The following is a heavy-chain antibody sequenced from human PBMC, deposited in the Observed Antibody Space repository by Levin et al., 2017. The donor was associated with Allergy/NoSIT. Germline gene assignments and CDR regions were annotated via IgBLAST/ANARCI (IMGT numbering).Heavy chain of an antibody. D-gene: IGHD2/OR15-2a*01. CDR3: VNEVYSYSTSWYDN. V-gene: IGHV3-30-3*02. Sequence: GGSLRLSCAASGFTLRNYAMHWVRQAPGKGLEWVALISFDGSKKFYADSVKGRFSVSRDNPKNTLYLQMNSLSAGDTAMYYCVNEVYSYSTSWYDNWGQGTLVTVSS. J-gene: IGHJ5*02. CDR2: ISFDGSKK. CDR1: GFTLRNYA.